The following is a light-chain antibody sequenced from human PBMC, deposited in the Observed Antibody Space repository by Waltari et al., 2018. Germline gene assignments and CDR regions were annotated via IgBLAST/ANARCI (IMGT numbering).Light chain of an antibody. J-gene: IGKJ1*01. CDR1: QSVSKW. CDR3: QQYNDYSSWT. CDR2: DAS. V-gene: IGKV1-5*01. Sequence: DIQMTQSPSTLSASVGDRVTMTCRASQSVSKWVAWYQQRPGKAPKVLIYDASFLERGVPSRFSDSGSGTEFTLTISYLQPDDFATYYCQQYNDYSSWTFGQGTRV.